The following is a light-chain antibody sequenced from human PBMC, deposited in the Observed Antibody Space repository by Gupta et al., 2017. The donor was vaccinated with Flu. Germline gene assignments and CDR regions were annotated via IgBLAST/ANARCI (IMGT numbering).Light chain of an antibody. J-gene: IGKJ2*01. CDR2: GTS. CDR1: ESVNRNH. CDR3: HHDGTSPYT. V-gene: IGKV3-20*01. Sequence: GTVSWSPGESVTRSGGAGESVNRNHLAWYQQKPGQAPRLLMYGTSNRAPGIPDRFSGGGSGTDFTLSINRLEPEDSAVFYCHHDGTSPYTFGQGTKLEIK.